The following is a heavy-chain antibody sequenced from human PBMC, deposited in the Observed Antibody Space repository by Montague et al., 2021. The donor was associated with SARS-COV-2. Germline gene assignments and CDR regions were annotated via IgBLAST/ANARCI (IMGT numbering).Heavy chain of an antibody. J-gene: IGHJ6*03. CDR1: GTSFSGYY. CDR2: INHGGST. D-gene: IGHD3-10*01. V-gene: IGHV4-34*01. CDR3: ARLGDGVVPSPILGVGPYYSYYYMDV. Sequence: SETLSLTCAVHGTSFSGYYWKWIRQPPGKGLEWIGEINHGGSTKYSPSLKSRLTISADTSKNQFSLKLTSVAAADTAVYYCARLGDGVVPSPILGVGPYYSYYYMDVWGKGTTVTVSS.